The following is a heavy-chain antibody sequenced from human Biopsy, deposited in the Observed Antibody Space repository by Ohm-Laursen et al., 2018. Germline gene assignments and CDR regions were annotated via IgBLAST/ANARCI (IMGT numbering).Heavy chain of an antibody. Sequence: PSQTLSLTCTVYGGSFSGYYWSWIRQPPGKGLEWIGEMNHGGSTNYNPSLKSRVTISADTSQNQFSLKLGSVTVADTAVFYCARRGSGGRSFDYWGQGSLVTVSS. CDR1: GGSFSGYY. D-gene: IGHD2-15*01. CDR2: MNHGGST. J-gene: IGHJ4*02. V-gene: IGHV4-34*01. CDR3: ARRGSGGRSFDY.